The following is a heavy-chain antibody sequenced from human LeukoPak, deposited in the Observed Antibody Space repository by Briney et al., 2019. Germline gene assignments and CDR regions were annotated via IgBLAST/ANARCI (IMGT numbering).Heavy chain of an antibody. J-gene: IGHJ4*02. CDR2: ISGSGGST. CDR3: ANLPNYSNYWQCFDY. CDR1: GFTFSSYA. D-gene: IGHD4-11*01. V-gene: IGHV3-23*01. Sequence: PGGSLRLSCAASGFTFSSYAMSWVRQAPGKGLEWVSAISGSGGSTYYADSVKGRFTISRDNSKNTLYLQMNSLRAEDTAVYYCANLPNYSNYWQCFDYWGQGTLVTVSS.